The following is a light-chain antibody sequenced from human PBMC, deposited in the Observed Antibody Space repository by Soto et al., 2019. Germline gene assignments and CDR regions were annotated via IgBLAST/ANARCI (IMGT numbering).Light chain of an antibody. CDR3: GLYAGGDKVI. CDR1: SSDLGTYNW. CDR2: DVS. V-gene: IGLV2-8*01. Sequence: QSALTQPPSASGSPGQSVAISCTGTSSDLGTYNWVSWYLQHPGKAPQLLIYDVSTRPSGVSNRFSGSKSGNTASLTISGLQAEDEADYYCGLYAGGDKVIFGGGTTLAVL. J-gene: IGLJ2*01.